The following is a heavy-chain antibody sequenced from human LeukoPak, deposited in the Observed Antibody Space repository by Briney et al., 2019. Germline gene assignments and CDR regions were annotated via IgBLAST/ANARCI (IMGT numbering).Heavy chain of an antibody. V-gene: IGHV4-31*03. CDR3: ARRDSSSWFLDY. J-gene: IGHJ4*02. CDR2: IYYSGST. CDR1: GGSISSGGYY. Sequence: SETLSLTCTVSGGSISSGGYYWSWIRQHPGKGLEWIGYIYYSGSTYYNPSLKSRVTISVDTSKNQFSLKLSSVTAADTAVYYCARRDSSSWFLDYWGQGTLVTVSS. D-gene: IGHD6-13*01.